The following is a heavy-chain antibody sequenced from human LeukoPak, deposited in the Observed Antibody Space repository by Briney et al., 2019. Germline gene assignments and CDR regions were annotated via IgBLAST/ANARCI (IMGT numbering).Heavy chain of an antibody. J-gene: IGHJ4*02. CDR3: ARDADYDILTGYSYYFDY. Sequence: GGSLRLSCAASGFTFSDYYMSWIRQAPGKGLEWVSSISSSSSYIYYADSVKGRFTICRDNAKNSLYLQMNSLRAEDTAVYYCARDADYDILTGYSYYFDYWGQGTLVTVSS. CDR2: ISSSSSYI. V-gene: IGHV3-11*06. D-gene: IGHD3-9*01. CDR1: GFTFSDYY.